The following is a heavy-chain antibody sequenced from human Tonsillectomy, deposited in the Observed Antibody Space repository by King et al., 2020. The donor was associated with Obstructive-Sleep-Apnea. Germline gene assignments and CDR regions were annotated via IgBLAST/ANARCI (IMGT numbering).Heavy chain of an antibody. D-gene: IGHD6-13*01. J-gene: IGHJ2*01. V-gene: IGHV4-59*01. CDR2: IYYSGST. CDR1: GGSISSYY. Sequence: QMQLQESGPGLVKPSETLSLTCTVSGGSISSYYWSWIRQPPGKGLEWIGLIYYSGSTNYNPSLKSRVTISVDTSKNQFSLKLSSVTAPDTAVYSCARTLSIAAAGTGWYFDLWGRGTLVTVSS. CDR3: ARTLSIAAAGTGWYFDL.